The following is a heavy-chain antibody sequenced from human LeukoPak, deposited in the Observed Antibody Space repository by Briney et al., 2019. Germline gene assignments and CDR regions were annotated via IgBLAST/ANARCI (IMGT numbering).Heavy chain of an antibody. J-gene: IGHJ5*02. CDR2: ISGSGIST. V-gene: IGHV3-23*01. CDR3: ARRDCDTIKCRGSNWFDP. CDR1: GFTFSSYA. D-gene: IGHD3-22*01. Sequence: GGSLRLSCAASGFTFSSYAMSWVRQAPGKGLEWGSTISGSGISTYYADSVKGRFTISRDNAKNSLYLQMNSLRAEDTAVYYCARRDCDTIKCRGSNWFDPWGQGTLVSVSS.